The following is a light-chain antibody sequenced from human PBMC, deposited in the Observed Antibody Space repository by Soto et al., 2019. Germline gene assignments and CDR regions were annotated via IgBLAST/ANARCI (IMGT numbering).Light chain of an antibody. J-gene: IGLJ3*02. CDR3: QSYDNSLSGAWV. V-gene: IGLV1-40*01. CDR1: RSNLGAGYD. Sequence: QSVLTQPPSVSGAPGQGITISCTGTRSNLGAGYDVHWYQQLPGAAPKLLIYANNKRPSGVLDRFSGSKSGTSASLAITGLQAEDEADYYCQSYDNSLSGAWVFGGGPKLTVL. CDR2: ANN.